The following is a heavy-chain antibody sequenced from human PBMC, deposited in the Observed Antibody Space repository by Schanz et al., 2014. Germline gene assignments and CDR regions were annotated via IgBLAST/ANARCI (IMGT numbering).Heavy chain of an antibody. D-gene: IGHD6-19*01. Sequence: EVKLLESGGHLVQPGGSLRLSCVASGFTFSTYAMGWVRQTPGKGLEWVSTLSGSGAGTFYADSVKGRFTISRDNSKNTVYMQMSSLRADDSAIYYCAKDHPSSGWPAFDVWGQGTQVTVSS. CDR1: GFTFSTYA. J-gene: IGHJ4*02. CDR3: AKDHPSSGWPAFDV. CDR2: LSGSGAGT. V-gene: IGHV3-23*01.